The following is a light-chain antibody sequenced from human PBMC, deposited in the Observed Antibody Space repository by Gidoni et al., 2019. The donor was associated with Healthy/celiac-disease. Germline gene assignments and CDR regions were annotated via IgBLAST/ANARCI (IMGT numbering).Light chain of an antibody. CDR1: QSVSSN. V-gene: IGKV3-15*01. CDR2: GAS. J-gene: IGKJ1*01. CDR3: QQYNNWPTWT. Sequence: EIVMTQSPATLSGSPGERATLSCRASQSVSSNLAWYQQKPGQAPRLLIYGASTRATGIPARFSGSGSGTEFTLTISSLQSEDFAVYYCQQYNNWPTWTFXQXTKVEIK.